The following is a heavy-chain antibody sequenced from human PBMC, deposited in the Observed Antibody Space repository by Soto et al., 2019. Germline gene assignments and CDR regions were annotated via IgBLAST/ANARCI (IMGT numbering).Heavy chain of an antibody. CDR1: GYTFTSYD. V-gene: IGHV1-8*01. J-gene: IGHJ4*02. D-gene: IGHD6-6*01. CDR2: MNPNSGNT. Sequence: ASVKVSCKASGYTFTSYDINWVRQATGQGLEWMGWMNPNSGNTGYAQKFQGRVTMTRNTSISTAYMELSSLRSEDTAVYYCARRWVGAARPVIDYWGQGTLVTSPQ. CDR3: ARRWVGAARPVIDY.